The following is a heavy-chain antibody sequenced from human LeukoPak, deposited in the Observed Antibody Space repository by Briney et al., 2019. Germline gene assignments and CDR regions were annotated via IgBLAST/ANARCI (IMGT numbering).Heavy chain of an antibody. V-gene: IGHV3-21*01. Sequence: GGSLRLSCAASGFTFSSYSMNWVRRAPGKGLEWVSSISGSSSYIYYADSVKGRFTISRDNAKNSLYLQMNSLRAEDTAVYYCAKDVRGGDHGDYTFQHWGQGTLVTVSS. CDR2: ISGSSSYI. J-gene: IGHJ1*01. D-gene: IGHD4-17*01. CDR1: GFTFSSYS. CDR3: AKDVRGGDHGDYTFQH.